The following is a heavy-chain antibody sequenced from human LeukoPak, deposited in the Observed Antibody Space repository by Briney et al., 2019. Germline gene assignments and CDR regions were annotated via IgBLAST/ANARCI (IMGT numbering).Heavy chain of an antibody. CDR1: GGSISSHY. D-gene: IGHD3-9*01. CDR2: IYYSGST. J-gene: IGHJ4*02. Sequence: SETLSLTCTVSGGSISSHYWSWIRQPPGKGLEWIGYIYYSGSTNYNPSLKSRVTISVDTSKNQFSLKLSSVTAADTAVYYCARGYYDIFTGYYMAYYFDYWGQGTLVTVSS. CDR3: ARGYYDIFTGYYMAYYFDY. V-gene: IGHV4-59*11.